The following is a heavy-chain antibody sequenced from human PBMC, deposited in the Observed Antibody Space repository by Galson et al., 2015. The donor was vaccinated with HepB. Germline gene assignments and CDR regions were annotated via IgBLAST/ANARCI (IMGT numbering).Heavy chain of an antibody. CDR3: AAGRPLPLPDYYGMDV. V-gene: IGHV1-58*01. CDR1: GFTFTSSA. J-gene: IGHJ6*02. Sequence: SVKVSCKASGFTFTSSAVQWVRQARGQRLEWIGWIVVGSGNTNYAQKFQERVTITRDMSTSTAYMELSSLRSEDTAVYYCAAGRPLPLPDYYGMDVWGQGTTVTVSS. D-gene: IGHD1-26*01. CDR2: IVVGSGNT.